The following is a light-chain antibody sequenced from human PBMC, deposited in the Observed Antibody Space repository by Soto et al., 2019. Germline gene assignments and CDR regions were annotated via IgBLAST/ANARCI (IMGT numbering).Light chain of an antibody. CDR2: TTS. V-gene: IGKV1-39*01. Sequence: DIQMTQSPSSLSASVGDRVTITCRASQTIAMYVNWFQQKPGKAPKPLIYTTSSLQTGVPPRFSGSGSETDFPLTISRLQPEDSATYYCQQCFNTPYTFGQGTKLEIK. CDR1: QTIAMY. J-gene: IGKJ2*01. CDR3: QQCFNTPYT.